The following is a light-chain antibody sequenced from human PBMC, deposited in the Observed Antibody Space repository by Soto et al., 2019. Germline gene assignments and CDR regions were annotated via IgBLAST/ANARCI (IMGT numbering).Light chain of an antibody. CDR2: KAS. CDR3: QQYNSYPPTWT. V-gene: IGKV1-5*03. CDR1: QSISSW. J-gene: IGKJ1*01. Sequence: DIQMTQSPSTLSASVGDRVTITCRASQSISSWLAWYQQKPGKAPKLLIYKASSLESGVPSRFSGSGSGTEFTLTISSLQPDDFATYCCQQYNSYPPTWTFGQGTKVEIK.